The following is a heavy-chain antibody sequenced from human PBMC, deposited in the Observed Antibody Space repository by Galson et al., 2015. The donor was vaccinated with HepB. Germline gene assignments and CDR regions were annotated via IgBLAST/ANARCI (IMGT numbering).Heavy chain of an antibody. CDR3: ARDLGGGSYSHFDY. D-gene: IGHD1-26*01. CDR1: GGTFSSYA. Sequence: SVKVSCKASGGTFSSYAISWVRQAPGQGLEWMGGIIPIFGTANYAQKFQGRVTITADESTSTAYMELSSLRSEDTAVYYCARDLGGGSYSHFDYWGQGTLVTVSS. V-gene: IGHV1-69*13. CDR2: IIPIFGTA. J-gene: IGHJ4*02.